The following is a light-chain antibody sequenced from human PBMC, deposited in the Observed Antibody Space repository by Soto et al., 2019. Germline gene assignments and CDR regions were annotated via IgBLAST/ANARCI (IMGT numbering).Light chain of an antibody. CDR1: RSDIGAYNF. CDR2: DVS. J-gene: IGLJ2*01. Sequence: QSALTQPASVSGSPGQSITITCTGTRSDIGAYNFVSWYQQHPGEVPKLMLYDVSIRPSGVSNRFSGSKSGNTASLTISGLQAEDEADYYCTSWTTSTTMIFGGGIKVTVL. CDR3: TSWTTSTTMI. V-gene: IGLV2-14*03.